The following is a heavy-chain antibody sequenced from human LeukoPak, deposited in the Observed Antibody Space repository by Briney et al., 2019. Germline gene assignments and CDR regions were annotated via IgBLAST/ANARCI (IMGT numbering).Heavy chain of an antibody. CDR2: ISYDGSKK. D-gene: IGHD4-23*01. CDR3: ARERWASGYFDY. V-gene: IGHV3-30-3*01. J-gene: IGHJ4*02. Sequence: PGGSLRLSCAASGFTFSSYDMHWVRQAPGKGLEGVAVISYDGSKKYYADSVKGRFTISRDNSKNTLYLQMNSLRAEDTAVYYCARERWASGYFDYWGQGTLVTVSS. CDR1: GFTFSSYD.